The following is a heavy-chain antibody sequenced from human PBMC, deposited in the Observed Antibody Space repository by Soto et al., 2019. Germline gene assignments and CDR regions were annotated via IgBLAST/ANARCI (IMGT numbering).Heavy chain of an antibody. CDR1: GYTFTVYY. V-gene: IGHV1-2*04. J-gene: IGHJ3*02. CDR3: ARADYGGYDAFDI. D-gene: IGHD4-17*01. CDR2: INPNSGGT. Sequence: ASVKVSCKASGYTFTVYYMHWVRQAPGQGLEWMGWINPNSGGTNYAQKFQGWVTMTRDTSISTAYMELSRLRSDDTAVYYCARADYGGYDAFDIWGQGTMVTVS.